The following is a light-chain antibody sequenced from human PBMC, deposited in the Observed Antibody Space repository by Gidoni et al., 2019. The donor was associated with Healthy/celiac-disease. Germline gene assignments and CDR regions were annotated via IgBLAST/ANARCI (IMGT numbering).Light chain of an antibody. J-gene: IGKJ1*01. CDR1: QSVSSSY. Sequence: ESVLTQSPGTLSLSPGERATLSCRASQSVSSSYLAWYQLKPGQAPRLLIYGASSRATGIPDRFSGSGSGTDFTLTISRLEPEDFAVYYCQQYGSSPRTFGQGTKVEIK. V-gene: IGKV3-20*01. CDR3: QQYGSSPRT. CDR2: GAS.